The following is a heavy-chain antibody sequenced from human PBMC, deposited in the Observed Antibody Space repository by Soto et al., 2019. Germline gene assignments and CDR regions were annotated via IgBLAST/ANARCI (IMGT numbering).Heavy chain of an antibody. CDR1: GFTFSSHS. J-gene: IGHJ6*02. V-gene: IGHV3-48*03. CDR3: TRDLTGYAMDV. D-gene: IGHD2-2*01. CDR2: ISLNLQTI. Sequence: GSLRLACSASGFTFSSHSMNWVRQAPGKGLEWVSYISLNLQTIYYADSVKGRFTISRDNAKNSLYLQMNTLRAEDTAVYYCTRDLTGYAMDVWGQGTKVTVYS.